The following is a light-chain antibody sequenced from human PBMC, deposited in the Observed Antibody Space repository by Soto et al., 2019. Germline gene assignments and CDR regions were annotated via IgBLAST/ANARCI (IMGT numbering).Light chain of an antibody. CDR1: STDVGGYNY. CDR3: SSYTSSSTRV. Sequence: QSALTQPPSAAGSPGQSVTISCTGTSTDVGGYNYVSWYQQYPGKAPKLMIYEVSKRPSGVPDRFSGSKSGNTASLTVSGLQAEDEADYYCSSYTSSSTRVFGGGTKVTVL. V-gene: IGLV2-8*01. J-gene: IGLJ3*02. CDR2: EVS.